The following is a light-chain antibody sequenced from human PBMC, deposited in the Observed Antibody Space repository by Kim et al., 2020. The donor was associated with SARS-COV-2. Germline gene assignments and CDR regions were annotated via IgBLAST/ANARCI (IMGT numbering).Light chain of an antibody. CDR1: HSGSKN. J-gene: IGLJ2*01. Sequence: VALGQPARITLGGRHSGSKNVHWYQQKPGQAPLLVIYRDTNRPSGIPERFSGSNSGNTATLTISRAQAGDEAKYYCQVWDTSADVVFGGGTQLTVL. V-gene: IGLV3-9*01. CDR3: QVWDTSADVV. CDR2: RDT.